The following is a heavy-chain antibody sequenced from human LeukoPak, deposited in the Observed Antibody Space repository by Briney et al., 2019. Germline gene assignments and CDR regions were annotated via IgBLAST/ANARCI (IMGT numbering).Heavy chain of an antibody. CDR1: GGSISSYY. V-gene: IGHV4-4*07. CDR3: ARDRRHYGSGSYPV. D-gene: IGHD3-10*01. CDR2: IYASGST. J-gene: IGHJ4*02. Sequence: SETLSLTCTVSGGSISSYYWSWIRQPAGKGLEWIGRIYASGSTNYIPSLKSRVTMSVDTSKNQFSLKLSSVTAADTAVYYCARDRRHYGSGSYPVWGQGTLVTVSS.